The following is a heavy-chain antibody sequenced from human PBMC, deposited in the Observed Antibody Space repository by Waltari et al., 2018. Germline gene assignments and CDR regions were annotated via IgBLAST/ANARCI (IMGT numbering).Heavy chain of an antibody. CDR1: GFTFTDYW. Sequence: EVQLVDSGGGLVQPGESLRLSCATSGFTFTDYWMSWLRQAPGQGPELVATINKDGTDKYYVDSVEGRFTISRDNAKNSLYLQMNSLRAEDTALYYCRVYSHGPFDVWGQGTMVTVSS. CDR3: RVYSHGPFDV. V-gene: IGHV3-7*01. J-gene: IGHJ3*01. CDR2: INKDGTDK. D-gene: IGHD5-18*01.